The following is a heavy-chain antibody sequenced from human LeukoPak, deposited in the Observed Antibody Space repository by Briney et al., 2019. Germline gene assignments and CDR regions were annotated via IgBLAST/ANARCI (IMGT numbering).Heavy chain of an antibody. CDR1: GYTFTSYY. CDR3: ARDLATTYGDYAWCFFDY. V-gene: IGHV1-46*01. D-gene: IGHD4-17*01. J-gene: IGHJ4*02. CDR2: INPSGGST. Sequence: ASVKVSCKASGYTFTSYYMHWVRQAPGQGLEWMGIINPSGGSTSYAQKFQGRVTMTRDTSTSTVYMELSGLRSEDTAVYYCARDLATTYGDYAWCFFDYWGQGTLVTVSS.